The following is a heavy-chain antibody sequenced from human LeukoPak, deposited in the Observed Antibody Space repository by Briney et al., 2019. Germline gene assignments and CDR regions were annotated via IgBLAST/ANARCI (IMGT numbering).Heavy chain of an antibody. V-gene: IGHV3-23*01. CDR1: GFSVSDNY. CDR3: AKVGSS. Sequence: GGSLRLSCATSGFSVSDNYMTWVRQAPGKGLEWVSAISGSGGSTYYADSVKGRFTISRDNSKNTLYLQMNSLRAEDTAVYYCAKVGSSWGQGTLVTVSS. CDR2: ISGSGGST. D-gene: IGHD6-13*01. J-gene: IGHJ4*02.